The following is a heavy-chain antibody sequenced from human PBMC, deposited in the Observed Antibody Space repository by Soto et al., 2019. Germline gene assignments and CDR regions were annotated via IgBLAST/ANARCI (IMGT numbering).Heavy chain of an antibody. V-gene: IGHV4-34*01. CDR2: INHSGST. Sequence: QVQLQQWGAGLLKPSETLSLTCAVYGGSFSGYYWSWIRQPPGKGLEWIGEINHSGSTNYNPSLKSRVTISVDTSKNQFSRKLSSVTAADTAVYYCARGRGSSWYYWYFDLWGRGTLVTVSS. CDR1: GGSFSGYY. J-gene: IGHJ2*01. D-gene: IGHD6-13*01. CDR3: ARGRGSSWYYWYFDL.